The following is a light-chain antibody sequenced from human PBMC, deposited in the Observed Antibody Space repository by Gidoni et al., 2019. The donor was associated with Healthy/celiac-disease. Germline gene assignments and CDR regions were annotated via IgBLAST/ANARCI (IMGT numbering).Light chain of an antibody. Sequence: QSVLTQPPSVSAAPGQKVTIPCSGSSSNIGNNYVSWYQQLPGTAPKLLIYENKKRPSGIPDRFSGSKSGTSATLGITGLQTGDEADYYCGTWDSSLSVVFGGGTKLTVL. J-gene: IGLJ2*01. V-gene: IGLV1-51*02. CDR3: GTWDSSLSVV. CDR2: ENK. CDR1: SSNIGNNY.